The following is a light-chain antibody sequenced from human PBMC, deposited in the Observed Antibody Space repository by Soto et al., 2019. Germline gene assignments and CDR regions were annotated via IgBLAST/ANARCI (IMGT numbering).Light chain of an antibody. CDR2: VNN. V-gene: IGLV1-40*01. CDR3: QSYENRLSGYV. J-gene: IGLJ1*01. CDR1: SSNLGARYD. Sequence: QSVLTQPPSVSGAPGQRVTISCTGSSSNLGARYDVHWYQQLPGTAPKLLIYVNNDRPSGVSDRFSGYKSGTSASLAITGLQAEDEADYYCQSYENRLSGYVFGTGTKVTVL.